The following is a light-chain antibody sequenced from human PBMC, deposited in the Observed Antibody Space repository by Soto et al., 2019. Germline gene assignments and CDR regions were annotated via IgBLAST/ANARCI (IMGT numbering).Light chain of an antibody. J-gene: IGLJ1*01. CDR2: YVD. CDR1: SRDVGAYDY. CDR3: CSYADGSIYF. V-gene: IGLV2-14*03. Sequence: SVLTQSASVSGSTGQSITISCTGTSRDVGAYDYVSWYLQYPDKAPQLLIYYVDHRPSGVSSRFSGSKSGNTASLTISGLQAEDEGDYYCCSYADGSIYFFGTGTKVTVL.